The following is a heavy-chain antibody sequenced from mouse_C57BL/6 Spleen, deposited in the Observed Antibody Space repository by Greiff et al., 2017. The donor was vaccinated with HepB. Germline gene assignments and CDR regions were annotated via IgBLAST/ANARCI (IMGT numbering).Heavy chain of an antibody. CDR2: IDPSDSYT. CDR1: GYTFTSYW. D-gene: IGHD2-5*01. Sequence: QVQLQQPGAELVKPGASVKLSCKASGYTFTSYWMQWVKQRPGQGLEWIGEIDPSDSYTNYNQKFKGKATLTVDTSSSTAYMQLSSLTSEDSAVYYCARVYSNYVWGYWGQGTTLTVSS. CDR3: ARVYSNYVWGY. J-gene: IGHJ2*01. V-gene: IGHV1-50*01.